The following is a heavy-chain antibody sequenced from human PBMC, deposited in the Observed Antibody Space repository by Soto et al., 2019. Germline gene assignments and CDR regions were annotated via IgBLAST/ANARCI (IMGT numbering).Heavy chain of an antibody. V-gene: IGHV3-23*01. J-gene: IGHJ4*02. D-gene: IGHD6-19*01. Sequence: PGGSLRLSCTAPGFTFGRNAMSWVRQAPGKGLEWVSAISGTGATTYYSDSVKGRFTVSRDKSKNTLYLQMNSLRAEDTAVYYCAKDHLTVAGTFDSWGQGTLVTVSS. CDR1: GFTFGRNA. CDR2: ISGTGATT. CDR3: AKDHLTVAGTFDS.